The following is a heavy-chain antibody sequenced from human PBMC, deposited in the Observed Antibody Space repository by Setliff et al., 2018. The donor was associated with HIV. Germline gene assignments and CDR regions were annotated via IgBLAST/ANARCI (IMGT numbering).Heavy chain of an antibody. CDR1: GFTFSSYA. CDR2: ISDTGDDT. D-gene: IGHD1-26*01. Sequence: GGSLRLSCAASGFTFSSYAMNWVRQAPGLGLELVSSISDTGDDTYSSNSVKGRFTISRDNSKNTLYLQMDSLRAEDTALYYCAKAPGTQAYYFDRWGQGTLVTVSS. CDR3: AKAPGTQAYYFDR. J-gene: IGHJ4*02. V-gene: IGHV3-23*01.